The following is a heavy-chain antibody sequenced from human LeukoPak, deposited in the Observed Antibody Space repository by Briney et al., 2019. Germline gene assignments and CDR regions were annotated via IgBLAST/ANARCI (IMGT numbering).Heavy chain of an antibody. Sequence: SETLSLTCTVSGASIRSYYWGWIRQPPGKGLEWIGYIYYSGGTNYNPSLKSRVTISVDTFKNQFSLQLRSVTAADTAVYFCARRFRYSGTYPPTFDIWGQGTMVTVSS. D-gene: IGHD1-26*01. CDR1: GASIRSYY. J-gene: IGHJ3*02. CDR2: IYYSGGT. V-gene: IGHV4-59*01. CDR3: ARRFRYSGTYPPTFDI.